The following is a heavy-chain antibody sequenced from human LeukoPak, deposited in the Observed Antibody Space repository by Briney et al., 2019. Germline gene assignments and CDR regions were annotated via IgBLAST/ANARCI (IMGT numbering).Heavy chain of an antibody. CDR2: IYYNGRT. Sequence: SETLCLTCTVSGDSINNNNYYWGWIRQPPGEGLEWIANIYYNGRTYYSPSLKSRGTISVDTSNNRFSLKLSSVTAADTAVYYCARDTYYDSSDYDSYYFDYWGQGTLVTVSS. CDR3: ARDTYYDSSDYDSYYFDY. J-gene: IGHJ4*02. D-gene: IGHD3-22*01. CDR1: GDSINNNNYY. V-gene: IGHV4-39*02.